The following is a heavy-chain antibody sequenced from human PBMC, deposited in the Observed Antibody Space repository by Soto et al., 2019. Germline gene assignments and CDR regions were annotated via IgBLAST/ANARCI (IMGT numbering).Heavy chain of an antibody. CDR2: VDPEGGET. CDR1: GYTLTELS. CDR3: AIKMPAIYYFGS. V-gene: IGHV1-24*01. D-gene: IGHD2-2*01. J-gene: IGHJ4*02. Sequence: ASVKVSCKVSGYTLTELSMHWVRQAHGKGLEWKGGVDPEGGETIYAQKNQGRVTMTEDTSTGTAYMELSSLRSEDTAVYYCAIKMPAIYYFGSWGQGTQVTVSS.